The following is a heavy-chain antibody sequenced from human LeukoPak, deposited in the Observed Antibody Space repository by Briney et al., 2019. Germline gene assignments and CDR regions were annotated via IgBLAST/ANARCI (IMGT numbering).Heavy chain of an antibody. V-gene: IGHV3-11*04. CDR2: ISSSGSTI. Sequence: GGSLRLSCAPSGFIVSANYMSWVRQAPGKGLEWVSYISSSGSTIYYPDSVKGRFTISRDNAKNSLYLQMNSLRAGDTAVYYCARGYCSGGSCYLAFDIWGQGTMVTVSS. D-gene: IGHD2-15*01. J-gene: IGHJ3*02. CDR3: ARGYCSGGSCYLAFDI. CDR1: GFIVSANY.